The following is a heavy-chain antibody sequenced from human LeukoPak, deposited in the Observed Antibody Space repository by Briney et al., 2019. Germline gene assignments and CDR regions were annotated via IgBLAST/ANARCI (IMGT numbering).Heavy chain of an antibody. CDR2: IIPVFGTA. Sequence: ASVKVSCKASGGTFSTYTITWVRQAPGQGLEWMGGIIPVFGTANYAQKFQDRVTVSTDGSTRTAYMELRSLKFDDTAIYYCARVDRSHFYLDVWGKGTTVTVSS. V-gene: IGHV1-69*05. CDR3: ARVDRSHFYLDV. CDR1: GGTFSTYT. J-gene: IGHJ6*03.